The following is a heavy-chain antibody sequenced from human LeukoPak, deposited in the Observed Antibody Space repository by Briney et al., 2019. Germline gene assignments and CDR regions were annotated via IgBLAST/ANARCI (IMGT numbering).Heavy chain of an antibody. Sequence: PSQTLSLTCATSGDTVSSNSAAWDWIRQSPSRGLEWQGRTYYRSKWYNDYAVSVKSRITINPDTSKNQFSLQLNSVTPEDTVVYYCARSARLSSSFSSLDYWGQGTLVTVSS. CDR2: TYYRSKWYN. CDR1: GDTVSSNSAA. J-gene: IGHJ4*02. V-gene: IGHV6-1*01. D-gene: IGHD6-13*01. CDR3: ARSARLSSSFSSLDY.